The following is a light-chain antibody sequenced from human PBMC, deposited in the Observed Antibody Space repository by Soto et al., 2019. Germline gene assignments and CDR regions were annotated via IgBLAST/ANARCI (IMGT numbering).Light chain of an antibody. J-gene: IGLJ1*01. CDR2: DDS. CDR3: QVWDGSSDHYV. Sequence: SYELTQPPSVSVAPGQMARITCGGDNIGSDSVHWYQQKPGQAPLLVVYDDSDRPSGIPERFSGFSYGNTATLTISRVEAGDEADYYCQVWDGSSDHYVFGTGTKVTV. CDR1: NIGSDS. V-gene: IGLV3-21*02.